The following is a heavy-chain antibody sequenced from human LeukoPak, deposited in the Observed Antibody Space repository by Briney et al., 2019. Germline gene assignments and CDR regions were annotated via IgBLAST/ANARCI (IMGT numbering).Heavy chain of an antibody. CDR3: ARDLLSSSSSSNAFDI. CDR1: GGSISSSSYY. CDR2: IYYSGST. J-gene: IGHJ3*02. D-gene: IGHD6-6*01. Sequence: SETLSLTCTVSGGSISSSSYYWGWIRQPPGKGLEWIGSIYYSGSTYYNPSLKSRVTISVDTSKNQFSLKLSSVTAADTAVYYCARDLLSSSSSSNAFDIWGQGTKVTVSS. V-gene: IGHV4-39*07.